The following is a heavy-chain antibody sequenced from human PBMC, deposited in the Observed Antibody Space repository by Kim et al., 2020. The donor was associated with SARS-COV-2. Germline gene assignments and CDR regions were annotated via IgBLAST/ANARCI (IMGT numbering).Heavy chain of an antibody. CDR1: GFNFNNYI. J-gene: IGHJ4*02. D-gene: IGHD3-16*01. CDR2: ISGGGDTT. CDR3: AKDLRGGSILLYCDY. Sequence: GGSLRLSCAASGFNFNNYIMTWVRQAPGKGLEWVSSISGGGDTTYYGGSVKGRFTISKDNSKNTLYLQMNSLRVDDTAVYYCAKDLRGGSILLYCDYWGQGALVTVSS. V-gene: IGHV3-23*02.